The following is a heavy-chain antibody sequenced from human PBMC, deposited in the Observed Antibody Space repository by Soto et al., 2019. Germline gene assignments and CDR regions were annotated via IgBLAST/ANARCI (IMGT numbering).Heavy chain of an antibody. CDR2: ISSSSSTI. D-gene: IGHD2-2*01. Sequence: GGSLRLSCAASGFTFSSYSMNWVRQAPGKGLEWVSYISSSSSTIYYADSVKGRFTISRDNAKNSLYLQMNSLRAEDTAVYYCARDRMKAVVVPAGLEFDPWGQGTLVTVSS. CDR1: GFTFSSYS. V-gene: IGHV3-48*01. J-gene: IGHJ5*02. CDR3: ARDRMKAVVVPAGLEFDP.